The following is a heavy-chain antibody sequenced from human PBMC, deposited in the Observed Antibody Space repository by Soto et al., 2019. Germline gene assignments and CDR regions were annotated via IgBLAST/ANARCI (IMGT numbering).Heavy chain of an antibody. CDR3: ARGVGVVVAAIGNPSPKARRRWFDP. Sequence: ASVKVSCKASGYTFTSYDINWVRQATGQGLEWMGWMNPNSGNTGYAQKFQGRVTMTRKSSISTAYMELSSLRSEATAVYYCARGVGVVVAAIGNPSPKARRRWFDPWGQGTLVTVSS. CDR2: MNPNSGNT. CDR1: GYTFTSYD. V-gene: IGHV1-8*01. J-gene: IGHJ5*02. D-gene: IGHD2-15*01.